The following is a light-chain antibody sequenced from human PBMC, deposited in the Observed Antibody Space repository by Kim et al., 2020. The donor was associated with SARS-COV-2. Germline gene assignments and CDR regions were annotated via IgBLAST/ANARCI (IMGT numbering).Light chain of an antibody. CDR3: QQYSRYPPT. V-gene: IGKV1-16*01. Sequence: SAAVGDGVTITCRASQDIYSFLAWFQQKPGKGPRSLIYSGSTLQSGVPSRFSGSGSGTDFTLTIISLQPEDFGTYYCQQYSRYPPTFGQGTRLDIK. CDR2: SGS. J-gene: IGKJ2*01. CDR1: QDIYSF.